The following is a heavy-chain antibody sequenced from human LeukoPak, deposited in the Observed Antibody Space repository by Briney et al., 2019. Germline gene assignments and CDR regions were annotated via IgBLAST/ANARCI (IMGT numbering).Heavy chain of an antibody. D-gene: IGHD5-18*01. CDR1: GFTFCDYA. J-gene: IGHJ3*02. V-gene: IGHV3-49*03. CDR2: IRTKPYGVTT. Sequence: GGSLRRSCIASGFTFCDYAMAWFRQAPGKGLEWVGFIRTKPYGVTTEYAASAKDRFIISRDDSKSIAYLQMSSLKTEDTAVYYCTTEGYGDAFDIWGQGTMVTVSS. CDR3: TTEGYGDAFDI.